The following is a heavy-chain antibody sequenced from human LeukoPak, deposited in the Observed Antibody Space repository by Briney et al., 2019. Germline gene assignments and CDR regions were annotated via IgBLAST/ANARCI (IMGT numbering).Heavy chain of an antibody. Sequence: ASMKVSCQASGGTFSSYAISWVRQAPGQGLEWMGRIIPIFGTANYAQKFQGRVTITADKSTSTAYMELSSLRSEDTAVYYCARKVPLGYCSDGSCQGWLDAWGKGTLVTVSS. CDR3: ARKVPLGYCSDGSCQGWLDA. J-gene: IGHJ5*02. V-gene: IGHV1-69*06. CDR1: GGTFSSYA. CDR2: IIPIFGTA. D-gene: IGHD2-15*01.